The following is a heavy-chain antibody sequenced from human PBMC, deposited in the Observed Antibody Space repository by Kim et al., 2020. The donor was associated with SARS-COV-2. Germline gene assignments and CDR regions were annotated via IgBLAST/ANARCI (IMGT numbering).Heavy chain of an antibody. CDR1: GGSISSGGYS. CDR2: IYYSGST. CDR3: ARAPIGFGERYGMDV. V-gene: IGHV4-30-2*01. D-gene: IGHD3-10*01. Sequence: SETLSLTCAVSGGSISSGGYSWSWIRQPPGKGLEWIGYIYYSGSTYYNPSLKSRVTISVDRSKNQFSLKLSSVTAADTAVYYCARAPIGFGERYGMDVCGQATTVTVSS. J-gene: IGHJ6*02.